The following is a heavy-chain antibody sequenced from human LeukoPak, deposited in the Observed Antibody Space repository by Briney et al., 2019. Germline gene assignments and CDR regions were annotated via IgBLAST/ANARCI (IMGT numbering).Heavy chain of an antibody. CDR1: GYIFTTYY. CDR2: INLSAGST. J-gene: IGHJ4*02. CDR3: ARDVSGSYDY. Sequence: ASVKVSCKASGYIFTTYYIHWVRQAPGQGLEWMGFINLSAGSTSYAQKFQGRVTMTRDTSTSTVDMELSSLTSEDTAIYYCARDVSGSYDYWGQGTLVSVSS. V-gene: IGHV1-46*01. D-gene: IGHD1-26*01.